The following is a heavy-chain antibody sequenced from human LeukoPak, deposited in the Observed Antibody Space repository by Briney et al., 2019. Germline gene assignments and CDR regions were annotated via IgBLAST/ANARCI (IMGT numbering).Heavy chain of an antibody. J-gene: IGHJ3*02. CDR3: ARGESGNHAGFFDI. D-gene: IGHD1-14*01. CDR2: IYHSGDT. V-gene: IGHV4-4*02. CDR1: GDSISSHNY. Sequence: PSETLSLTCAVSGDSISSHNYWNWVRQPPGKGLEWIGEIYHSGDTKYNPSLKSRVTISVDTSKNQSSLKLSSVTAADTAVYYCARGESGNHAGFFDIWGQGTMVTVSS.